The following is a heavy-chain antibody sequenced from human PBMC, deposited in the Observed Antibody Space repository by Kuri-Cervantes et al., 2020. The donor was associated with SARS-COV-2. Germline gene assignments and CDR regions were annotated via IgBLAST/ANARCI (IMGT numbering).Heavy chain of an antibody. D-gene: IGHD3-3*01. V-gene: IGHV3-30-3*01. J-gene: IGHJ6*02. CDR1: GFTFSSYA. Sequence: GESLKISCAASGFTFSSYAMHWVRQAPGKGLEWVAFISYDGSNKYYADSVKGRFTLSRDNSKNTLYLQMNSLRAEDTAVYYCARDVWSGYYYGMDVWGQGTTVTVSS. CDR2: ISYDGSNK. CDR3: ARDVWSGYYYGMDV.